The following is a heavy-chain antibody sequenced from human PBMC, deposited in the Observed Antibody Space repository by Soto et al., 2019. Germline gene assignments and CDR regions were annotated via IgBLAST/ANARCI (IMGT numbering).Heavy chain of an antibody. V-gene: IGHV1-69*13. CDR3: ARAGSGSYHSFYGMDV. Sequence: SVKVSCKASGGTFSSYSVSWVRQAPGQGLEWMGGIIPIFGTTKYALRFQGRVRINADASTGTAYMDLSSLRSDDTAVYYCARAGSGSYHSFYGMDVWGQGTTVTVSS. CDR2: IIPIFGTT. CDR1: GGTFSSYS. J-gene: IGHJ6*02. D-gene: IGHD1-26*01.